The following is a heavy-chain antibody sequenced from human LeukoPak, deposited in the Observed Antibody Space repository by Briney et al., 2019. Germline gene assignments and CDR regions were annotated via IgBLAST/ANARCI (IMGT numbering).Heavy chain of an antibody. CDR3: ARESVERRFDF. D-gene: IGHD5-24*01. Sequence: SQTLSLTCAISGDSVSTNSAAWNWIRQSPWRGLEWLGRTQYRSEWFNDYAESVKSRIIISPDTSKNQFSLQLKSVTPDDTAVYYCARESVERRFDFWGQGMLVTVSS. CDR2: TQYRSEWFN. J-gene: IGHJ4*02. CDR1: GDSVSTNSAA. V-gene: IGHV6-1*01.